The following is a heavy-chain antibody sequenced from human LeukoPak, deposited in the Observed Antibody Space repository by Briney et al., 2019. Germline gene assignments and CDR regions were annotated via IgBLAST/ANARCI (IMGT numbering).Heavy chain of an antibody. CDR3: AGSSYYYDSSGYYPGAFDI. V-gene: IGHV3-9*01. CDR1: GFTFDDYA. CDR2: ISWNSGSI. D-gene: IGHD3-22*01. J-gene: IGHJ3*02. Sequence: PGRSLRLSCAASGFTFDDYAMHWVRQAPGKGLEWVSGISWNSGSIGYADSVKGRFTISRDNAKNSLYLQMNSLRAEDTALYYCAGSSYYYDSSGYYPGAFDIWGQGTMVTVSS.